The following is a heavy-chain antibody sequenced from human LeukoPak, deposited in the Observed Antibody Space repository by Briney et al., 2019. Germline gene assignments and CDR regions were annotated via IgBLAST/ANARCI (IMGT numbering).Heavy chain of an antibody. CDR1: GFTFSSYS. Sequence: GGSLRLSCAASGFTFSSYSMNWVRQAPGKGLEWVSSISSSSSYIYYADSVKGRFTISRDNAKNSLYLQMNSLRAEDTALYYCAKDIGRGGSGRNYYYGMDAWGQGTTVTVSS. CDR2: ISSSSSYI. CDR3: AKDIGRGGSGRNYYYGMDA. V-gene: IGHV3-21*04. J-gene: IGHJ6*02. D-gene: IGHD3-10*01.